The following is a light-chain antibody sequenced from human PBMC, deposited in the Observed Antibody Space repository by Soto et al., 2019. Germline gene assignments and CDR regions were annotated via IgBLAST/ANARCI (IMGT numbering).Light chain of an antibody. CDR3: CSYAGSYTYV. CDR2: DVS. V-gene: IGLV2-11*01. CDR1: TSDVGGYNY. Sequence: QSALTQPRSLSGSPGQSVTISCTGTTSDVGGYNYVSWYQQHPGKAPKLMIYDVSKRPSGVPDRFFGSKSGNTAFLTISGLQAEDEADYYCCSYAGSYTYVFGTGTKLTVL. J-gene: IGLJ1*01.